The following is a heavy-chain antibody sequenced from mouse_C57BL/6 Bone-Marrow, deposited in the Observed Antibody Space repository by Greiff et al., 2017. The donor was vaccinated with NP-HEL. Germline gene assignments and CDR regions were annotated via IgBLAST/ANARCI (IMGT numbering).Heavy chain of an antibody. V-gene: IGHV14-2*01. D-gene: IGHD2-2*01. Sequence: EVKLVESGAELVKPGASVKLSCTASGFNIKDYYMHWVKQRTEQGLEWIGRIDPEDGETKYAPKFQGKATITADTSSTTAYLQLSSLTSEDTAVYYCARFGYGRRTWFAYWGQGTLVTVSA. J-gene: IGHJ3*01. CDR2: IDPEDGET. CDR3: ARFGYGRRTWFAY. CDR1: GFNIKDYY.